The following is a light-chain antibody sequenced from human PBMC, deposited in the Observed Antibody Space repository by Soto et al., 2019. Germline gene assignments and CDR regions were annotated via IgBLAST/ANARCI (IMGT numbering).Light chain of an antibody. J-gene: IGKJ1*01. CDR2: DAS. V-gene: IGKV1-5*01. CDR3: QQHISYSWT. CDR1: QSISTW. Sequence: DIQMTQSPSTLSASVGDRVTITCLASQSISTWLAWYQQKPGKAPKLLLYDASSLDSGVPSRFSGSGSGTEFTLTISSLQPDDFATYYCQQHISYSWTFGQGTKVDIK.